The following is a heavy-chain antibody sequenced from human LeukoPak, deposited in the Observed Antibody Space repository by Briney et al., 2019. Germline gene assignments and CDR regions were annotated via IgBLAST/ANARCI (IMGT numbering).Heavy chain of an antibody. CDR1: GGTFSSYA. Sequence: GASVKVSCKASGGTFSSYAISWVRQAPGQGLEWMGGIIPIFGPANYAQKFQGRVTITADESTSTAYMELSSLRSEDTAVYYCARSAAIGRWFDPWGQGTLVTVSS. J-gene: IGHJ5*02. CDR3: ARSAAIGRWFDP. D-gene: IGHD2-2*02. V-gene: IGHV1-69*13. CDR2: IIPIFGPA.